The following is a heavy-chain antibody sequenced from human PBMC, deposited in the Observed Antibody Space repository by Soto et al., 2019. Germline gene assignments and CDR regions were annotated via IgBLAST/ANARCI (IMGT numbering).Heavy chain of an antibody. Sequence: EVQLVESGGGLVQPGRSLRLSCAASGFTFDDYAMHWVRQAPGKGLEWVSGINWNSGSIGYADSVKGRFTISRDNAKNSLYLQMNSLRNEDTALYYCAKEKGFGGVRKGMDVWGQGTTVTVSS. CDR2: INWNSGSI. D-gene: IGHD3-16*01. CDR1: GFTFDDYA. CDR3: AKEKGFGGVRKGMDV. V-gene: IGHV3-9*01. J-gene: IGHJ6*02.